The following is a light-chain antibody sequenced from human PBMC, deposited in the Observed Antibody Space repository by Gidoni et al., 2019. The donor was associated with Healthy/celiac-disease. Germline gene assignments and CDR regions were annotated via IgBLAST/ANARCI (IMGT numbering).Light chain of an antibody. Sequence: DIQMTQSPSSLSASVGDRVTITCQASQDISNYLNWYQQKPGKAPKLLIYDASNLETGVPSRFSGSGSGTEFNFTISSLQTEDIATYYCQQYDNLPRGFTFGPGTKVDIK. CDR2: DAS. V-gene: IGKV1-33*01. J-gene: IGKJ3*01. CDR3: QQYDNLPRGFT. CDR1: QDISNY.